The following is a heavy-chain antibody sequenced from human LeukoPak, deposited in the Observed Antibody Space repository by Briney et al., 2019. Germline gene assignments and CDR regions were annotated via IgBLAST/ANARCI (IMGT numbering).Heavy chain of an antibody. V-gene: IGHV3-23*01. CDR1: GFTFSRYA. CDR3: ANHGVYSGSYSMDV. CDR2: LGNSA. J-gene: IGHJ6*02. Sequence: GGSLRLSCAASGFTFSRYAMSWVRQAPGKGLEWVSTLGNSAHYADSVKGRFTISRDNSKNTLYLQMNSLRADDTAVYYCANHGVYSGSYSMDVWSQGTTVIVSS. D-gene: IGHD1-26*01.